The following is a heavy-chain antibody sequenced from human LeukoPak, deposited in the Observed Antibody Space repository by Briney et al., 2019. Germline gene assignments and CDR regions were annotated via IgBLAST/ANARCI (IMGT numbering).Heavy chain of an antibody. D-gene: IGHD3-16*01. CDR3: LGGVAADY. CDR2: INQDASDK. V-gene: IGHV3-7*01. CDR1: RFSFSHYW. Sequence: GGSLRLSCAASRFSFSHYWMTWVRQAPGKGVEWVANINQDASDKHYADSVTGRFTISRDNAKNSLYLQMNSLRVEDTAVYYCLGGVAADYWGRGTLVTVSS. J-gene: IGHJ4*02.